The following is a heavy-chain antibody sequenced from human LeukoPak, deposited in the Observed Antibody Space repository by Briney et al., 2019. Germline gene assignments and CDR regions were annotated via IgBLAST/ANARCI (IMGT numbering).Heavy chain of an antibody. CDR1: DGSISSSNYY. D-gene: IGHD1-14*01. V-gene: IGHV4-39*01. CDR2: IFYTGST. J-gene: IGHJ5*02. CDR3: ARLNKPGCFDP. Sequence: SETLSLACTVSDGSISSSNYYWASIRQPPGKGLEWIANIFYTGSTYYNPSLKSRVTISIDTSKNQFTLRLNSVTATDTAVYYCARLNKPGCFDPWGQGTLVTVSS.